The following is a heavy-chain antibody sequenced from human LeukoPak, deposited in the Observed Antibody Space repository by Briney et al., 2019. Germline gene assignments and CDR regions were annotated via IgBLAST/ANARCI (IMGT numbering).Heavy chain of an antibody. V-gene: IGHV4-34*01. CDR3: ARMGVRVRGVIRPAFGWFDP. J-gene: IGHJ5*02. CDR1: GGSFSGYY. D-gene: IGHD3-10*01. Sequence: SETLSLTCAVYGGSFSGYYWSWIRQPPGKGLEWIGEINHSGSTNYNPSLKSRVTISVDTSKNQFSLKPSSVTAADTAVYYCARMGVRVRGVIRPAFGWFDPWGQGTLVTVSS. CDR2: INHSGST.